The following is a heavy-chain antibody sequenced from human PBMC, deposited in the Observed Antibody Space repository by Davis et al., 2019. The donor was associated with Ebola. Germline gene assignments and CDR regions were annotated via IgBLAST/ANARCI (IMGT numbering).Heavy chain of an antibody. V-gene: IGHV1-46*03. D-gene: IGHD5-12*01. Sequence: ASVQVSCKASGYTFTNYYMHWVRQAPGQGLEWMGMINPNDGRTTYAQKFQGRVTVTRDTSTTTVYMDLSSLRSEDTALYYCTTPEGKDSGYDVFESWGQGTMVTVAS. J-gene: IGHJ3*02. CDR2: INPNDGRT. CDR3: TTPEGKDSGYDVFES. CDR1: GYTFTNYY.